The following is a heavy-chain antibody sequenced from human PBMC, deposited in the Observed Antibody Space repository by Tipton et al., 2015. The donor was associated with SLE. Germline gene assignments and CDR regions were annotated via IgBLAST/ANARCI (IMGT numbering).Heavy chain of an antibody. D-gene: IGHD5-24*01. Sequence: LRLSCTVSGGSISSSSYYWGWIRQPPGKGLEWIGSIYYSGSTYYNPSLKSRVTISVDTSKNQFSLKLSSVTAADTAVYYCASGDGYNFDYWGQGTLVTVSS. CDR3: ASGDGYNFDY. CDR1: GGSISSSSYY. V-gene: IGHV4-39*07. CDR2: IYYSGST. J-gene: IGHJ4*02.